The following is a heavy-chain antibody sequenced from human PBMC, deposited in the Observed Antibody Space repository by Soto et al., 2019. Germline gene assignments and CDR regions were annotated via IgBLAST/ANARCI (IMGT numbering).Heavy chain of an antibody. V-gene: IGHV4-59*11. Sequence: QVQLQESGPGLLKPSETLSLTCTVSGDSINSHYWNWIRQPPGKGLEWIGYIYYSGSTNYNPSRKWRGAISVDTSKNRFSRRLSSVTAADTAVYYCARRPPPNYGMDVWGQGTTVTVSS. CDR3: ARRPPPNYGMDV. CDR1: GDSINSHY. CDR2: IYYSGST. J-gene: IGHJ6*02.